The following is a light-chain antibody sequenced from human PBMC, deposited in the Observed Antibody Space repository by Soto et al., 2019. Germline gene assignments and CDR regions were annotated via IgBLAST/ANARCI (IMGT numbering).Light chain of an antibody. CDR3: SSYTSSSTPV. V-gene: IGLV2-14*01. CDR2: DVS. Sequence: QLVLTQPASVSGSPGQSITISCTGTSSDVGGYNYVSWYQQHPGKAPKLIIYDVSDRPSGVSNRFSGSKSGNAASLTISGLQAEDEADYYCSSYTSSSTPVFGGGTKLTVL. CDR1: SSDVGGYNY. J-gene: IGLJ2*01.